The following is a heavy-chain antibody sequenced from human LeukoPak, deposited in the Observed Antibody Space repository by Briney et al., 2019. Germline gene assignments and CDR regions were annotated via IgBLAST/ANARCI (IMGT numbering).Heavy chain of an antibody. CDR2: IYYSGST. V-gene: IGHV4-59*08. J-gene: IGHJ3*02. Sequence: SETLSLTCTVSGGSISSYYWSWIRQPPGKGLEWIGYIYYSGSTNYNPSLKSRVTISVDTSKNQFSLKLSSVTAADTAVYYCARHGASDDILTGYFLGGDAFDIWGQGTMVTVSS. CDR3: ARHGASDDILTGYFLGGDAFDI. D-gene: IGHD3-9*01. CDR1: GGSISSYY.